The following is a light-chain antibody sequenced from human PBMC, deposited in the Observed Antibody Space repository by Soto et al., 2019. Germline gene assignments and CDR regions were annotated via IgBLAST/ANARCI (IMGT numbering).Light chain of an antibody. CDR3: QQYYSGRT. CDR1: QSLLYNSNNQNY. J-gene: IGKJ1*01. Sequence: DIVMTQSPDSLAVSLGERATINCKSSQSLLYNSNNQNYLAWYQQKPGQPPKLLIYWASTRESGVPDRFSGSGSGTDFTLTSSSLQAEDVAVYYCQQYYSGRTLGQGTKVEIK. CDR2: WAS. V-gene: IGKV4-1*01.